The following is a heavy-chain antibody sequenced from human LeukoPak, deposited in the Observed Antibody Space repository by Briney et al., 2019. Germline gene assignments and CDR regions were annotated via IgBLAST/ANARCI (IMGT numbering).Heavy chain of an antibody. Sequence: SETLSLTCTVSGGSVSSGSYYWSWIRQPPGKGLEWIGYISYTGSTNYNPSLKSRITTSVDTSKNQFALKLSSVTAADTAVYYCARDRIVSSAFDIWGQGTMVTVSS. CDR1: GGSVSSGSYY. CDR3: ARDRIVSSAFDI. D-gene: IGHD5/OR15-5a*01. CDR2: ISYTGST. J-gene: IGHJ3*02. V-gene: IGHV4-61*01.